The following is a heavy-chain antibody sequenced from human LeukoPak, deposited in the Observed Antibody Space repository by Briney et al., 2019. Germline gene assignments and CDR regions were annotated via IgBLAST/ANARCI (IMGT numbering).Heavy chain of an antibody. CDR3: ARVGQLGFDY. V-gene: IGHV3-64*01. J-gene: IGHJ4*02. CDR1: GFTFSSYA. CDR2: ISSNGDST. D-gene: IGHD6-6*01. Sequence: GGSLRLSCAASGFTFSSYAMHRVRQAPGKGLEYVSAISSNGDSTYYANSVKGRFTISRDNSKNTLYLQMGSLRAEDMAVYYCARVGQLGFDYWGQGTLVTVSS.